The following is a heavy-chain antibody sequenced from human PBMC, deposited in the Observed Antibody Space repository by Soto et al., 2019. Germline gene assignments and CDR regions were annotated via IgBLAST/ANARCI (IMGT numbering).Heavy chain of an antibody. CDR1: GFTVSSNY. CDR3: ARDHSYFDY. CDR2: IYAGGTT. J-gene: IGHJ4*02. Sequence: GSLRLSCAASGFTVSSNYMSWVRQAPGKGLEWVSVIYAGGTTYYADSVKGRFTISRDNSKNTVYLQMNSLRADDTAVYYCARDHSYFDYWGQGTLVTVSS. V-gene: IGHV3-53*01.